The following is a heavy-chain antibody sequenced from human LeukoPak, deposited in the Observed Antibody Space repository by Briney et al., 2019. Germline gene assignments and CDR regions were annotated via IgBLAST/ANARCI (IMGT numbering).Heavy chain of an antibody. CDR1: GGSISSGGYY. CDR3: ARTPYDFWSGYYAFFDY. V-gene: IGHV4-61*08. D-gene: IGHD3-3*01. J-gene: IGHJ4*02. Sequence: SETLSLTCTVSGGSISSGGYYWSWIRQHPGKGLEWIGYIYYSGSTNYNPSLKSRVTISVDTSKNQFSLKLSSVTAADTAVYYCARTPYDFWSGYYAFFDYWGQGTLVTVSS. CDR2: IYYSGST.